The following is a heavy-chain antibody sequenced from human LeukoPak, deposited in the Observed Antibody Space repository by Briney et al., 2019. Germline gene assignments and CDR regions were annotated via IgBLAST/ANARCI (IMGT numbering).Heavy chain of an antibody. Sequence: GGSLRLSCAASGFTFSTYTMNWVRQAPGKGLEWVSSISTSSTYIYYADSVKGRFTISRDNAKNSLYLQMNSLRAEDTAVYYCAKREGIVATINYWGQGTLVTVSS. D-gene: IGHD5-12*01. CDR1: GFTFSTYT. CDR3: AKREGIVATINY. V-gene: IGHV3-21*04. J-gene: IGHJ4*02. CDR2: ISTSSTYI.